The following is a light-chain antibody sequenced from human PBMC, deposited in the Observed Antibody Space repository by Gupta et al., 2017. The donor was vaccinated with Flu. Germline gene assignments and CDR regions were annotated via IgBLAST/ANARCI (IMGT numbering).Light chain of an antibody. V-gene: IGLV2-18*02. J-gene: IGLJ1*01. CDR2: EVS. CDR1: GSDVGTYNR. Sequence: QSALTQPPSVSGSPGQSVTISCTGTGSDVGTYNRVSWYRQPPGTAPKRIIYEVSNRPSGVPDRFSGAKSGNTASLTISGLQGEDEADYYCSSYTTTYTFVFGTGTKVTVL. CDR3: SSYTTTYTFV.